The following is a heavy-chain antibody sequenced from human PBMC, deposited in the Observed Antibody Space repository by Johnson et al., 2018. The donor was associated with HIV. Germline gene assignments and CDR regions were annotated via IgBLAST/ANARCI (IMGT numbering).Heavy chain of an antibody. Sequence: VQLVESGGGVVQPGRSLRLSCVASGFTFSSYTMHWVRQAPGKGLEWVANIKQDGSEKYYVDSVKGRFTISRDNSKNTLYLQMNSLRAEDTAVYYCAREGYDSSGYSDAFDIWGQGTMVTVSS. CDR1: GFTFSSYT. J-gene: IGHJ3*02. V-gene: IGHV3-7*01. CDR2: IKQDGSEK. CDR3: AREGYDSSGYSDAFDI. D-gene: IGHD3-22*01.